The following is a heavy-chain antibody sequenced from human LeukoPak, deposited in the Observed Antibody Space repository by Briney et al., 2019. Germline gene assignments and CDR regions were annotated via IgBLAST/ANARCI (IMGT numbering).Heavy chain of an antibody. CDR2: IRSKAYGGTT. V-gene: IGHV3-49*04. CDR3: TSHLDPLHWYFDL. CDR1: GFTFGDYA. Sequence: GGSLRLSCTASGFTFGDYAMSWVRQAPWKGLEWVGFIRSKAYGGTTEYAASVKGRFTISRDDSKSIAYLQMNSLKTEDTAVYYCTSHLDPLHWYFDLWGRGTLVTVSS. J-gene: IGHJ2*01.